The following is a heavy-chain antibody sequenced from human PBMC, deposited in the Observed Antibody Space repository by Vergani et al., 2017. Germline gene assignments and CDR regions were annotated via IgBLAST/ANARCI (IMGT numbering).Heavy chain of an antibody. CDR2: IYYSGST. D-gene: IGHD6-13*01. V-gene: IGHV4-30-4*08. J-gene: IGHJ4*02. CDR1: GGPISRNDYY. Sequence: QVQLQESGPGLVKPSQTLSLTCSVSGGPISRNDYYWTWIRQPPGKGLEGLGYIYYSGSTDHNPSLKSRLTMSVDTSKNQFSLELSSVTASHTAMYYCASKPTGTTWYSVKYYFDFWGQGTLVAVSS. CDR3: ASKPTGTTWYSVKYYFDF.